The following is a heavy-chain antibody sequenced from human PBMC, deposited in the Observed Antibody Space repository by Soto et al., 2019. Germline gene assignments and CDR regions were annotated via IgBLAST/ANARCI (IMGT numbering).Heavy chain of an antibody. V-gene: IGHV4-34*01. J-gene: IGHJ4*02. CDR3: ATSYYTFCSAQYLAYVDY. CDR2: INHSGST. D-gene: IGHD3-3*01. Sequence: VQLPQWGAGLLKPSETLSLTCAVYGVSFTGYYWSWIRQPPGKGLEWIGEINHSGSTNYNPSLKSRITISVDTYKKQFSLMLSSVPAAVTAVYSCATSYYTFCSAQYLAYVDYWGQGNLVTVSS. CDR1: GVSFTGYY.